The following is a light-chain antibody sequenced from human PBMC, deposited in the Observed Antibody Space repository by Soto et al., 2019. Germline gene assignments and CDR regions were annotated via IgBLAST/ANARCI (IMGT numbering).Light chain of an antibody. Sequence: EIVLTQSPAPLSLSPGDRATVSCRASQSVDWYEAWYQHKPGKAPRLLIYDASTRATGIPERFSGSGSGTDFTLTVSSLEPEDFAVYYCQQRSNWPPITFGPGTKVDMK. CDR3: QQRSNWPPIT. J-gene: IGKJ3*01. CDR2: DAS. CDR1: QSVDWY. V-gene: IGKV3-11*01.